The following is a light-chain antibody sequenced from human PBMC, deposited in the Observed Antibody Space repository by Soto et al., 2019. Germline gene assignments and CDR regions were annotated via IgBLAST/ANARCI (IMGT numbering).Light chain of an antibody. CDR3: ISYTSSSTHVV. CDR2: DVS. Sequence: QSALTQPASVSGSPGQSITISCTGTSSDVGGYNYVSWHQQHPGKAPKLMIYDVSNRPSGVSNRFSGSKSGNTASLTISGLQAEDEAYYYCISYTSSSTHVVFGGGTKLTVL. J-gene: IGLJ2*01. CDR1: SSDVGGYNY. V-gene: IGLV2-14*01.